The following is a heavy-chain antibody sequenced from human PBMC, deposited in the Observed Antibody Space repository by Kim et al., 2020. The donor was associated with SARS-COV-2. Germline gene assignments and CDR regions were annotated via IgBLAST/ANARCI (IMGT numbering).Heavy chain of an antibody. V-gene: IGHV3-11*01. D-gene: IGHD6-13*01. J-gene: IGHJ5*02. CDR2: ISSSGSTI. CDR1: GFSLSDYY. CDR3: AREKRRSSSWFQNWFDP. Sequence: GGSLRLSCAASGFSLSDYYMSWIRQAPGKGLEWVSYISSSGSTIYYADSVEGRFTISRDNAKNSLYLQMNSLRAEDTAVYYCAREKRRSSSWFQNWFDPWGQGTLVTVSS.